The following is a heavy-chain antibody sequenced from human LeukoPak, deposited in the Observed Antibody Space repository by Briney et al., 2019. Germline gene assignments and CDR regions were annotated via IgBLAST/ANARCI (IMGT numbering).Heavy chain of an antibody. J-gene: IGHJ6*03. CDR2: INPNSGGT. CDR1: GYTFTSYG. Sequence: ASVKVSCKASGYTFTSYGVSWVRQAPGQGLEWMGWINPNSGGTNYAQKFQGRVTMTRDTSISTAYMELSRLRSDDTAVYYCARESDSSGWPYYYYYYMDVWGKGTTVTVSS. D-gene: IGHD6-19*01. CDR3: ARESDSSGWPYYYYYYMDV. V-gene: IGHV1-2*02.